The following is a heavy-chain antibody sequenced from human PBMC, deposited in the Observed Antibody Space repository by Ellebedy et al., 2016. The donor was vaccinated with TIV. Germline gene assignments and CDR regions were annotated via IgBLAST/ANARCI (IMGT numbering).Heavy chain of an antibody. V-gene: IGHV5-51*01. CDR3: ARLVWWFGATYYYGMDV. Sequence: GESLKISXKGSRYSFTNYWIGWVRQMPGKGLEWMGIIYPGDSDTRYSPSFQGQVTISADKSITTAYLQWSSLKASDTAIYYCARLVWWFGATYYYGMDVWGQGTTVTVSS. CDR1: RYSFTNYW. CDR2: IYPGDSDT. J-gene: IGHJ6*02. D-gene: IGHD3-10*01.